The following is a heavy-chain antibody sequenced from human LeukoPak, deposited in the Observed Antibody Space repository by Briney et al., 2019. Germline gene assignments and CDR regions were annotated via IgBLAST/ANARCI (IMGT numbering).Heavy chain of an antibody. V-gene: IGHV4-34*01. D-gene: IGHD3-16*02. CDR1: GGSLSGYY. CDR3: AIFDYVWGSYRNDY. CDR2: INHSGST. Sequence: SETLSLTCAVYGGSLSGYYWSWIRQPPGKGLEWIGEINHSGSTNYNPSLKSRAIISVDTSKNQFSLKLSSVTAADTAVYYCAIFDYVWGSYRNDYWGQGTLVTVSS. J-gene: IGHJ4*02.